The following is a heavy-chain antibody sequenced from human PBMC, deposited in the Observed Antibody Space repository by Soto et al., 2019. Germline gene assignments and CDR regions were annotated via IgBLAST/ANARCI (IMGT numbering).Heavy chain of an antibody. J-gene: IGHJ4*02. Sequence: PGGSLRLSCAASGFTFSSYGMHWVRQAPGKGLEWVAVIWYDGSNKYYADSVKGRFTISRDNSKNTLYLQMNSLRAEDTAVYYCARDEVYSSGWSPGDYWGQGTLVTVSS. D-gene: IGHD6-19*01. CDR1: GFTFSSYG. CDR2: IWYDGSNK. V-gene: IGHV3-33*01. CDR3: ARDEVYSSGWSPGDY.